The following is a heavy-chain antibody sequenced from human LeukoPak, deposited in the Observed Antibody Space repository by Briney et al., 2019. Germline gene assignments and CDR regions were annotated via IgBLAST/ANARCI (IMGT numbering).Heavy chain of an antibody. J-gene: IGHJ4*02. Sequence: GASVKVSCKASRYTFTGYYMHWVRQAPGQGLEWMGWINPNSGGTNYAQKFQGRVTMTRDTSISTAYMELSRLRSDDTAVYYCARDSDYGDYGDNWGQGTLVTVSS. CDR3: ARDSDYGDYGDN. V-gene: IGHV1-2*02. D-gene: IGHD4-17*01. CDR1: RYTFTGYY. CDR2: INPNSGGT.